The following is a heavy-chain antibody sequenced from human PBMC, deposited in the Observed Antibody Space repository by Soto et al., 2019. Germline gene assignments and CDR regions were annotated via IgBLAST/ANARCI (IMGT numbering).Heavy chain of an antibody. J-gene: IGHJ5*02. CDR1: GYTFTSYY. D-gene: IGHD3-10*01. CDR3: AREGVTMVRGLKGNWFDP. CDR2: INPSGGST. Sequence: ASVKVSCKASGYTFTSYYMHWVRQAPGQGLEWMGIINPSGGSTSYAQKFQGGVTMTRDTSTSTVYMELSSLRSEDTAVYYCAREGVTMVRGLKGNWFDPWGQGTLGTVSS. V-gene: IGHV1-46*01.